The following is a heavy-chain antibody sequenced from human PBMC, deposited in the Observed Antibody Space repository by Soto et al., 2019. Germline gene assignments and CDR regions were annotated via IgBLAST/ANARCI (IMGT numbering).Heavy chain of an antibody. D-gene: IGHD2-2*01. CDR1: GGTFSSYA. CDR3: ARGIVVYRYYYYGMDV. J-gene: IGHJ6*02. Sequence: GASVKVSCKASGGTFSSYAISWVRQAPGQGLEWMGGIIPIFGTANYAQKFQGRVTITADKSTSTAYMELSSLGSEDTAVYYCARGIVVYRYYYYGMDVWGQGTTVTVSS. CDR2: IIPIFGTA. V-gene: IGHV1-69*06.